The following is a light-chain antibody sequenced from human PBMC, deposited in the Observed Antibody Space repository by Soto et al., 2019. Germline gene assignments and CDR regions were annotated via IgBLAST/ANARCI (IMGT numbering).Light chain of an antibody. J-gene: IGKJ2*01. CDR3: QQFYNSPQNT. CDR2: WAS. Sequence: DIVMTQSPDSLAVSLGERATINCKSSQSVLYSSNNKNYLAWYQHKPGQPPKLLIYWASTRESGVPDRFSGSGSGTDFTLTISSLQAEDVAVYYCQQFYNSPQNTFGQGTKVEIK. V-gene: IGKV4-1*01. CDR1: QSVLYSSNNKNY.